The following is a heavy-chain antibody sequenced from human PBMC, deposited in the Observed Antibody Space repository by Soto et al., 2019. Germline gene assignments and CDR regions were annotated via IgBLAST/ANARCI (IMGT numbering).Heavy chain of an antibody. V-gene: IGHV4-59*01. CDR1: GGFIISYY. CDR3: AAVGYYDRSGYFSWYFDR. J-gene: IGHJ2*01. D-gene: IGHD3-22*01. CDR2: IYYSGST. Sequence: SETLSLTCTVSGGFIISYYWSWIRQPPGKGLEWIGYIYYSGSTNYNPSLKSRVTVSVDTSKNQFSLKLSSVTAADTAVYYCAAVGYYDRSGYFSWYFDRWGRGTLVTVSS.